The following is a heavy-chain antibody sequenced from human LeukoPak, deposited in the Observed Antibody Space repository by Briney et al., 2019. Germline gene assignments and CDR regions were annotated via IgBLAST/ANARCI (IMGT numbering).Heavy chain of an antibody. CDR3: VKDHVGIVSIFDY. Sequence: PGGSLRLSCAASGFTFSSFAMSWVRQAPGKGLERVSGITSSGGGTKFADSVKGRFTISRDNSKNTLYLQMNSLRAEDTAVYYCVKDHVGIVSIFDYWGQGTLVTVSS. CDR1: GFTFSSFA. J-gene: IGHJ4*02. CDR2: ITSSGGGT. V-gene: IGHV3-23*01. D-gene: IGHD7-27*01.